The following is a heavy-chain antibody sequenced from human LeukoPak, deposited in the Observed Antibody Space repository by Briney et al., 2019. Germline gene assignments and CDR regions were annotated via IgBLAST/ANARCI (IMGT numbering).Heavy chain of an antibody. D-gene: IGHD6-19*01. CDR3: AKGPMAGIPYYFDY. Sequence: GGSLRLSCAASGFTVSSNYMSWVRQPPGKGLEWVSVIYSGGSTYYADSVKGRFTISRDNSKNTLYLQMNSLRAEDTAVYYCAKGPMAGIPYYFDYWGQGTLVTVSS. CDR1: GFTVSSNY. CDR2: IYSGGST. J-gene: IGHJ4*02. V-gene: IGHV3-53*01.